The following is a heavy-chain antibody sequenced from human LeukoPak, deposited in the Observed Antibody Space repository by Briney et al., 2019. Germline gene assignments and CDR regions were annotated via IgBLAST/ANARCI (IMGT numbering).Heavy chain of an antibody. CDR3: ARHWASSPYYYDSSGSNVLDY. CDR1: GGSISSSSYY. Sequence: PSETLSLTCTVSGGSISSSSYYWGWIRQPPGKGLEWIGSIYYSGSTYYNPSLKSRVTISVDTSKNQFSLKLSSVTAADTAVYYCARHWASSPYYYDSSGSNVLDYWGQGTLVTVSS. CDR2: IYYSGST. J-gene: IGHJ4*02. D-gene: IGHD3-22*01. V-gene: IGHV4-39*01.